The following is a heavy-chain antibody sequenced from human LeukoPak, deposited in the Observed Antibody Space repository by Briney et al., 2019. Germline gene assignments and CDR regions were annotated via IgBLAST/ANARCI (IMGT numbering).Heavy chain of an antibody. D-gene: IGHD6-13*01. V-gene: IGHV1-3*01. CDR3: ARGRPGCSSSWDFYGTLFAPPSLYGMDV. CDR1: GYTFPNYA. CDR2: INAGNGKT. Sequence: GASVKVSCKASGYTFPNYAMHWVRQAPGQRLEWMGWINAGNGKTQYSQKFQGRVTMTRNTSISTAYMELSSLRSEDTAVYYCARGRPGCSSSWDFYGTLFAPPSLYGMDVWGQGTTVTVSS. J-gene: IGHJ6*02.